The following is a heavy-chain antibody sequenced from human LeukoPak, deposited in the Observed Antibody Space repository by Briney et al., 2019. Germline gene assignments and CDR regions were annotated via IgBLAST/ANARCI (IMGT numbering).Heavy chain of an antibody. D-gene: IGHD4-17*01. CDR2: ISGSSSTI. CDR1: RFTFSNYE. J-gene: IGHJ4*02. V-gene: IGHV3-48*03. Sequence: GGSLRLSCAASRFTFSNYEMNWVRQAPGKGLEWVSYISGSSSTIYYADSVKGRFTISRDNTKNSLYLQMNSLRAEDTAVYYCARDDSGDYSLDHWGQGTLVTVSS. CDR3: ARDDSGDYSLDH.